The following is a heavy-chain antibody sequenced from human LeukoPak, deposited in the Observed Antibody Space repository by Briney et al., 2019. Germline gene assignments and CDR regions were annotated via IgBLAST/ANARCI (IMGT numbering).Heavy chain of an antibody. Sequence: GGSLRLSCAASGFSFKNYAMNWVRQAPGKGLEWVSYISSSSSTIYHADSVKGRFTISRDNAKNSLYLQMNSLRAEDTAVYYCASGAIVGTSRFAYWGQGTLVTVSS. V-gene: IGHV3-48*01. D-gene: IGHD1-1*01. CDR3: ASGAIVGTSRFAY. CDR1: GFSFKNYA. J-gene: IGHJ4*02. CDR2: ISSSSSTI.